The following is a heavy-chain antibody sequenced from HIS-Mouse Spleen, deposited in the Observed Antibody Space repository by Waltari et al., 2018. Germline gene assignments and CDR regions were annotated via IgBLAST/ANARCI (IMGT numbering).Heavy chain of an antibody. Sequence: QVQRVESGGGLVQRGRSLRLYGAASGVRFSSYAMHWVRQAPGKGLEWVAVISYDGSNKYYADSVKGRFTISRDNSKNTLYLQMNSLRAEDTAVYYCARRYSGYDLGYWGQGTLVTVSS. V-gene: IGHV3-30*04. CDR1: GVRFSSYA. CDR3: ARRYSGYDLGY. J-gene: IGHJ4*02. CDR2: ISYDGSNK. D-gene: IGHD5-12*01.